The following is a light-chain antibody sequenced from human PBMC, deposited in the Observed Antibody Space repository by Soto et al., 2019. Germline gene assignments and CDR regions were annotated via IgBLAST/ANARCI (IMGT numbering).Light chain of an antibody. V-gene: IGLV1-51*01. CDR1: SSNIGGNS. J-gene: IGLJ1*01. Sequence: QSVLTPPPSVSAAPGQKVTISCSGSSSNIGGNSVSWYQQLPGTAPQLLIYDDNKRPSGIPDRFSGSKSGTSATLGITGFQTGDEADYYCGSGDSSLSAYVFGTGTKVNV. CDR3: GSGDSSLSAYV. CDR2: DDN.